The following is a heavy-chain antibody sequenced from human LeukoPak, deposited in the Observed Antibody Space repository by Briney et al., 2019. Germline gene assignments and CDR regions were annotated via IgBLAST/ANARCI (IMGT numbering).Heavy chain of an antibody. CDR3: ARVPERWLQLRYYYYGMDV. Sequence: GGSLRLSCAASGFTFSSYWMHWVRQAPGKGLVWISRINSDGSSTSYADSVKGRFTISRDNAKNTLYLQMNCLRAEDTAVYYCARVPERWLQLRYYYYGMDVWGQGTTVTVSS. CDR1: GFTFSSYW. V-gene: IGHV3-74*01. CDR2: INSDGSST. D-gene: IGHD5-24*01. J-gene: IGHJ6*02.